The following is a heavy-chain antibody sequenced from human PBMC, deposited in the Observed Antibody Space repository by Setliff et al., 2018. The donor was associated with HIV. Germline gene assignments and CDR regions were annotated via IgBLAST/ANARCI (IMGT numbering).Heavy chain of an antibody. CDR2: IKQDGSEK. V-gene: IGHV3-7*03. D-gene: IGHD1-26*01. CDR3: VRDPIEGYPDYFDY. CDR1: GFAFSGHQ. J-gene: IGHJ4*02. Sequence: PGGSLRLSCAASGFAFSGHQMSWVRQAPGKGLEWVAKIKQDGSEKDYVDSVKGRFTISRDNSKNTLFLQMNSLRPEDTATYYCVRDPIEGYPDYFDYWGQGTLVTVSS.